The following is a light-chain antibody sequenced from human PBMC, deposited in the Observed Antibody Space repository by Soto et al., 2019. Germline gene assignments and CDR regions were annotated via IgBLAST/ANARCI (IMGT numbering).Light chain of an antibody. Sequence: QSALTQPPSASGSPGQSVTISCTGTSSDVGDNNYVSWYQQHPGKAPKLIIYEVNKRPSGVPDRFSGSKSGNTASLTGSGLQAEDEADYYCSSFAGNNHFVFGGGTKLTVL. CDR3: SSFAGNNHFV. V-gene: IGLV2-8*01. J-gene: IGLJ2*01. CDR1: SSDVGDNNY. CDR2: EVN.